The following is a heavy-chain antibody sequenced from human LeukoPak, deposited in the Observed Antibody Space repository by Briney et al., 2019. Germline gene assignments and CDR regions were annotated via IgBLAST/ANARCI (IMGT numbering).Heavy chain of an antibody. D-gene: IGHD1-26*01. CDR2: ITASGTAM. Sequence: GGSLRLSCAASGFTFSNYAMNWVRQAPGKGLEWVSHITASGTAMFYADSVKGRFTISRDNAKNSLYLQMNSLRDEDTAVYYCASSGSYRFDYWGQGTLVTVSS. J-gene: IGHJ4*02. CDR1: GFTFSNYA. CDR3: ASSGSYRFDY. V-gene: IGHV3-48*02.